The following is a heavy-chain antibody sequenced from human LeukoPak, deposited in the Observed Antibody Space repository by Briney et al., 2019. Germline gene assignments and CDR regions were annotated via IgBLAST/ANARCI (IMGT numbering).Heavy chain of an antibody. CDR2: INPNSGGT. CDR3: ARDRYAARYFDY. D-gene: IGHD2-15*01. CDR1: GYTFTGYY. Sequence: GASVKVSCKASGYTFTGYYIHWVRQAPGQALEWMGWINPNSGGTNYAQKFQGRVTMTRDTSITTAYMELSRLRSDDTAVYFCARDRYAARYFDYWGQGTLVTVSS. V-gene: IGHV1-2*02. J-gene: IGHJ4*02.